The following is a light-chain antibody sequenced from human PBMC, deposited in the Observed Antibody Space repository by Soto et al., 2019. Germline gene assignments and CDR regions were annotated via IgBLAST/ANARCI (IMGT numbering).Light chain of an antibody. CDR2: DAS. V-gene: IGKV1-33*01. CDR1: QDIRHY. CDR3: QQYDDLTIT. Sequence: DIQMTQSPSSLSASVGDTVTITCQASQDIRHYLNWYQQKPGKALKIMIYDASNLHPGVPLRFRGSGSGTECSFNITSLQPEDVETDYCQQYDDLTITFGQGTRLEI. J-gene: IGKJ5*01.